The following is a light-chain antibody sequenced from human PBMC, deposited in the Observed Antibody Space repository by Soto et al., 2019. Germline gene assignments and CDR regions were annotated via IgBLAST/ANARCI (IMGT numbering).Light chain of an antibody. CDR2: DVS. CDR1: SSDVGGYNY. CDR3: SSYTSSGTLYV. V-gene: IGLV2-14*01. Sequence: QSSLTQPASVFGSPGQSITISCTVASSDVGGYNYVSWYQQHPGKAPKLMIYDVSNRPSGVSNRFSGSKSGNTASLTISGLQAEDEADYYCSSYTSSGTLYVFGTGTKVTVL. J-gene: IGLJ1*01.